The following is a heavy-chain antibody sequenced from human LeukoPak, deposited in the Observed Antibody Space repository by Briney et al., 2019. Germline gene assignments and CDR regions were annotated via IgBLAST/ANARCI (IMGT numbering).Heavy chain of an antibody. CDR3: AIDFWSGYYNWFDP. J-gene: IGHJ5*02. CDR2: IYYSGST. Sequence: SETLSLTCTVSGGSISSYYWGWIRQPPGKGLEWIGSIYYSGSTYYNPSLKSRVTISVDTSKNQFSLKLSSVTAADTAVYYCAIDFWSGYYNWFDPWGQGTLVTVSS. D-gene: IGHD3-3*01. CDR1: GGSISSYY. V-gene: IGHV4-39*01.